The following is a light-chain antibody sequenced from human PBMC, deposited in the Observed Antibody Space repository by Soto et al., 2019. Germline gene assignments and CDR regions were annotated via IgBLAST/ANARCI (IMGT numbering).Light chain of an antibody. Sequence: EIVMTQSPATLSVSPGERATLSCRASQSVSSDLAWYQQKPGQAPRLLIYGASTRATGIPATFSGSGSGTEFTLTITGLQSEDFAVYYCQQYNEWPLTFGGGTKVEIK. CDR2: GAS. CDR3: QQYNEWPLT. J-gene: IGKJ4*01. V-gene: IGKV3-15*01. CDR1: QSVSSD.